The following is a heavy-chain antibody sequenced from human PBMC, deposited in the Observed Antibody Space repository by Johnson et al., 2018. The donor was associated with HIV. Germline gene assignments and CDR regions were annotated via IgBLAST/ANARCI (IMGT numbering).Heavy chain of an antibody. J-gene: IGHJ3*02. V-gene: IGHV3-30-3*01. CDR1: GFTFSSYA. CDR2: ISYDGSNK. CDR3: AKGQTGYSSSWDSGGAFDI. Sequence: QVQLVESGGGVVQPGGSLRLSCAASGFTFSSYAMHWVRQAPGKGLEWVAVISYDGSNKYYADSVKGRFTISRDNSKNTLYLQMNSLRAEDTAVYYCAKGQTGYSSSWDSGGAFDIWGQGTMVTVSS. D-gene: IGHD6-13*01.